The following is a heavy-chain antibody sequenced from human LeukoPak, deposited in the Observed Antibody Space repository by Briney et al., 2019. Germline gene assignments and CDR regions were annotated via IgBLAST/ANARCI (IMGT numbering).Heavy chain of an antibody. CDR1: GFTLSSYG. V-gene: IGHV3-33*01. CDR2: IWYDGSNK. CDR3: APPLTGSIVVEPIDY. J-gene: IGHJ4*02. Sequence: GGSLRLSCAASGFTLSSYGMHWVRQAPGKGLEWVAVIWYDGSNKYYADSVKGRFTISRDNSKNTLYLQMNSLRAEDTAVYHCAPPLTGSIVVEPIDYWGQGTLVTVSS. D-gene: IGHD2-21*01.